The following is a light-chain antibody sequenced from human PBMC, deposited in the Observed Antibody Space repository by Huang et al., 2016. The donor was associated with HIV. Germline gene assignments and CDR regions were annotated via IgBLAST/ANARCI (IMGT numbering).Light chain of an antibody. Sequence: DIQMTQSPSSLSASVGDRVTITCRASQSISNYLNWYQQKPGKAPKLLIYTASNLQSGGPSRFSGSGSGTDFTLTVSSLQPEDFATYYCQQSFSTPYTFGQGTKLEIK. CDR1: QSISNY. J-gene: IGKJ2*01. CDR2: TAS. CDR3: QQSFSTPYT. V-gene: IGKV1-39*01.